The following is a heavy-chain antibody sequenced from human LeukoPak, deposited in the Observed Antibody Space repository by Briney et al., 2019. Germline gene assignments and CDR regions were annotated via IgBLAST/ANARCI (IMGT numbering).Heavy chain of an antibody. V-gene: IGHV3-48*03. D-gene: IGHD1-1*01. Sequence: GGSLRLSCAASGFTFGSCEMNWVRLAPGKGLEWVSFISSSGCTIYYADSVKGRFTISRDNAKNSLYLQMNGLRAEDTAVYYCARGNDVDYWGQGTLVTVSS. CDR2: ISSSGCTI. CDR1: GFTFGSCE. J-gene: IGHJ4*02. CDR3: ARGNDVDY.